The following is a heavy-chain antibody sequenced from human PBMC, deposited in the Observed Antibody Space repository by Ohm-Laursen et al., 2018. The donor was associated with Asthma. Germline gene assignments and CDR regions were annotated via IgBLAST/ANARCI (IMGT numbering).Heavy chain of an antibody. CDR3: ARAYSGSYEAPPTYYYYGMDV. J-gene: IGHJ6*02. D-gene: IGHD1-26*01. CDR2: INPNSGGT. Sequence: ASVKVSCKASGYTFTGYYMHWVRQAPGQGLEWMGWINPNSGGTNYAQKFQGWVTMIRDTSISTAYMELSRLRSDDTAVYYCARAYSGSYEAPPTYYYYGMDVWGQGTTVTVSS. CDR1: GYTFTGYY. V-gene: IGHV1-2*04.